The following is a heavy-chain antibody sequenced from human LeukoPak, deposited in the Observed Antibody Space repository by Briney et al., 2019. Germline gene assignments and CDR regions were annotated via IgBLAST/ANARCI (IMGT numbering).Heavy chain of an antibody. Sequence: GGSLRLSCIASGFTFNNYAMNWVRQAPGKGLEWVSGISGSGAATYYADSVKGRVTISRDNSKNTVYLHMDSLRGEDTAIYYCAKDSRYSGNYADTFDIWGRGTTVTVSS. V-gene: IGHV3-23*01. CDR1: GFTFNNYA. CDR2: ISGSGAAT. J-gene: IGHJ3*02. D-gene: IGHD5-12*01. CDR3: AKDSRYSGNYADTFDI.